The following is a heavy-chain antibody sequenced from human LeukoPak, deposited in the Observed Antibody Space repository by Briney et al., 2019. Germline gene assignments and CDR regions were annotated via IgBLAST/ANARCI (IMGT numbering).Heavy chain of an antibody. CDR2: IYHSGST. D-gene: IGHD6-6*01. Sequence: SETLSLTCTVSGYSISSGYYWGWIRQPPGKGLEWIGSIYHSGSTYYNPSLKSRVTISVDTSKNQFSLKLSSVTAADTAVYYCARDDSSSYFDYWGQETLVTVSS. CDR1: GYSISSGYY. CDR3: ARDDSSSYFDY. J-gene: IGHJ4*02. V-gene: IGHV4-38-2*02.